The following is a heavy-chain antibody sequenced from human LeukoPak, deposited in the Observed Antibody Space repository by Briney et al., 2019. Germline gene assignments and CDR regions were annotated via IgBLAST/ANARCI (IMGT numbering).Heavy chain of an antibody. V-gene: IGHV1-2*02. D-gene: IGHD1-14*01. J-gene: IGHJ4*02. CDR2: INPNSGGT. CDR1: GYTFSDYY. CDR3: ARVFRNMFYFYMDV. Sequence: ASVTVSCKASGYTFSDYYIHWVRQAPGQGFEWMGWINPNSGGTNFAQNFQGRVTMTRDTSISTAYMELRRLRSDDTAVYYCARVFRNMFYFYMDVWGQGTLVTVSS.